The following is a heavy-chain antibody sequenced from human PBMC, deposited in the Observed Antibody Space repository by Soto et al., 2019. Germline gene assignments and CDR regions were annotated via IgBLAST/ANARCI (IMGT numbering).Heavy chain of an antibody. D-gene: IGHD3-10*01. CDR3: ARGDGSGSYYPFDY. CDR2: IYYSGST. J-gene: IGHJ4*02. CDR1: GGSVSSGSYY. Sequence: SETLSLTCTVSGGSVSSGSYYWSWIRQPPGKGLEWIGYIYYSGSTNYNPSLKSRVTISVDTSKNQFSLKLSSVTAADTAVYYCARGDGSGSYYPFDYWGQGTLVTVPQ. V-gene: IGHV4-61*01.